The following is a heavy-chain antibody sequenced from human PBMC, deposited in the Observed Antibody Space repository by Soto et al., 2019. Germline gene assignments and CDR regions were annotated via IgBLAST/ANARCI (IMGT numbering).Heavy chain of an antibody. D-gene: IGHD4-17*01. CDR2: ISSSSSYI. V-gene: IGHV3-21*01. CDR3: ARERSYGDITPWFDP. Sequence: PGGSLRLSCAASGFTFSSYSMNWVRQAPGKGLEWVSSISSSSSYIYYADSVKGRFTISRDNAKNSLYLQMNSLRAEDTAVYYCARERSYGDITPWFDPWGQGTLVTVSS. J-gene: IGHJ5*02. CDR1: GFTFSSYS.